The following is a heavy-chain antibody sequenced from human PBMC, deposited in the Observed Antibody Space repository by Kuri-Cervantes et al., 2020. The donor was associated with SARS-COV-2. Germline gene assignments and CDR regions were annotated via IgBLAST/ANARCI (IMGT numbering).Heavy chain of an antibody. CDR1: GFTFSSYW. Sequence: GGSLRLSCAASGFTFSSYWMHWVRQAPGKGLAWVSRINSDGSSTSYADSVKGRFTISRDNAKNSLYLQMNSLRAEDTALYYCAKDMGTIFGVVIGSGYGMDVWGQGTTVTVSS. J-gene: IGHJ6*02. CDR2: INSDGSST. D-gene: IGHD3-3*01. CDR3: AKDMGTIFGVVIGSGYGMDV. V-gene: IGHV3-74*01.